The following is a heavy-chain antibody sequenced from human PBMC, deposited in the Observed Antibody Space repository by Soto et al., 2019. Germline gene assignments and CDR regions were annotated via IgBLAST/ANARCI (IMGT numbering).Heavy chain of an antibody. CDR1: VYTFTGYY. Sequence: ASVKVSCKASVYTFTGYYMQLVRQAPGQGLEWMGWINPNSGGTNYAQKFQGWVTMTRDTSISTAYMELSRLRSDDTAVYYCARERWLQIGFWYFDFWGRGTLVTAPQ. J-gene: IGHJ2*01. D-gene: IGHD5-12*01. CDR3: ARERWLQIGFWYFDF. V-gene: IGHV1-2*04. CDR2: INPNSGGT.